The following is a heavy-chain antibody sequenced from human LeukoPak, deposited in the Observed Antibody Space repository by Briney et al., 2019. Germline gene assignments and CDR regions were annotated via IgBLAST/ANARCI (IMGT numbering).Heavy chain of an antibody. Sequence: PGGSLRLSCAASGFTFSGYSMNWDRQAPGKGLEWVSSISSSSNYIYYADSVKGRFTISRDNAKNSLSLQMNSLRAEDTAVYYCARGDTGYWGQGTLVTVSS. CDR1: GFTFSGYS. J-gene: IGHJ4*02. D-gene: IGHD2-8*02. CDR2: ISSSSNYI. CDR3: ARGDTGY. V-gene: IGHV3-21*01.